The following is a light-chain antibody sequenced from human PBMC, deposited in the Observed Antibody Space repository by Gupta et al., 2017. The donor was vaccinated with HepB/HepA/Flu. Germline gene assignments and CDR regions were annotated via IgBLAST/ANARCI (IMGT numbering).Light chain of an antibody. Sequence: DIQMTQSPSSLSASVGDRVIITCRASQDIHKNLAWFQQKPGKATKSLIFYASTLQSGVPSKFSGSGSGTDFTLTISSLQPEDFATYYCQQYQSYPLTFGGGTKVEIK. CDR3: QQYQSYPLT. V-gene: IGKV1-16*02. CDR1: QDIHKN. J-gene: IGKJ4*01. CDR2: YAS.